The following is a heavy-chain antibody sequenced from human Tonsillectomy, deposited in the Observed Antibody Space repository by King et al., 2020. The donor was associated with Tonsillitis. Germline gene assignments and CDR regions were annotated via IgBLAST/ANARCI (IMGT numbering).Heavy chain of an antibody. CDR3: STRPPPYGDYTLDY. CDR2: IKSKSNGGTT. J-gene: IGHJ4*02. D-gene: IGHD4-17*01. V-gene: IGHV3-15*01. Sequence: VQLVESGGGLVQPGGSLRLSWAASGFRFSDAWMNCGRQAPGKGLEWVGRIKSKSNGGTTDYAAPVKGRFTISRDDSKNTIYLQMSSLTTDDTAIYYCSTRPPPYGDYTLDYWGQGTLVTVSS. CDR1: GFRFSDAW.